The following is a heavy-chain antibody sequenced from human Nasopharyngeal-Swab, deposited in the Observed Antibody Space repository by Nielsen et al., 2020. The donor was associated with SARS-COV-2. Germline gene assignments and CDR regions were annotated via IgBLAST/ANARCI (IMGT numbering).Heavy chain of an antibody. CDR2: INSDGSST. V-gene: IGHV3-74*01. CDR3: ARDISSWDHFDY. D-gene: IGHD6-13*01. Sequence: GESLKISCAASGFTFSSYWMHWVRQAPGKGLVWVSRINSDGSSTSYADSVKGRFTISRDNAKNTLYLQMNSLRAEDTGVYYCARDISSWDHFDYWGQGTLVTVSS. CDR1: GFTFSSYW. J-gene: IGHJ4*02.